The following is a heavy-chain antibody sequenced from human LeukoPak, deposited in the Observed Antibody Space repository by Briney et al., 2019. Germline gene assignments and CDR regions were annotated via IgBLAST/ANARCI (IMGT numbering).Heavy chain of an antibody. CDR1: GYTLTELS. CDR3: ATGARGPYGSGSYYYYYGMDV. CDR2: FDPEDGET. V-gene: IGHV1-24*01. J-gene: IGHJ6*02. D-gene: IGHD3-10*01. Sequence: ASVKVSCKVSGYTLTELSMHWVRQAPGKGLGWMGGFDPEDGETIYAQKFQGRVTMTEDTSTDTAYMELSSLRSEDTAVYYCATGARGPYGSGSYYYYYGMDVWGQGTTVTVSS.